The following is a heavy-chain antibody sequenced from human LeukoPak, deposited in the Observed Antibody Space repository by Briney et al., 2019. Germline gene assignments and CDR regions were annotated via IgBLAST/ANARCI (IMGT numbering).Heavy chain of an antibody. D-gene: IGHD5-12*01. CDR2: IYYSGST. CDR3: ARLHSGYDVFDY. J-gene: IGHJ4*02. V-gene: IGHV4-59*08. Sequence: PSETLSLTCTVSGGSISSYYWSWIRQPPGKGLEWIGYIYYSGSTNYNPSLKSRVTISVDTSKNQFSLKLSSVTAADTAVYYCARLHSGYDVFDYWGQGTLVTVSS. CDR1: GGSISSYY.